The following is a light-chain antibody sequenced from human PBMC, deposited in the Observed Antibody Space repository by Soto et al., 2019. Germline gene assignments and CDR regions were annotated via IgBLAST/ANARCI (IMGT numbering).Light chain of an antibody. Sequence: EIVLTQSPATLSLSPGERATLSCRASQSVSSYFAWYQQKPGQAPRLLIYDASSRATGIPARFSGSGSGTDSTLTISSLEPDDFAVYYCQQRSDWPLTFGQRTKVEIK. CDR3: QQRSDWPLT. J-gene: IGKJ1*01. CDR1: QSVSSY. V-gene: IGKV3-11*01. CDR2: DAS.